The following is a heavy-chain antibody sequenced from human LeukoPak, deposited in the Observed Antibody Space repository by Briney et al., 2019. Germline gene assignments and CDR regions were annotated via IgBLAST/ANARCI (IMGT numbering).Heavy chain of an antibody. J-gene: IGHJ4*02. D-gene: IGHD3-22*01. V-gene: IGHV3-74*01. CDR3: ARQYSYDSSGYYPWDY. CDR1: GFTFSSYW. Sequence: GGSLRLSCVASGFTFSSYWMHWVRQAPGKGLVWVSRINSDGSSTTYADSVKGRFTISRDNAENTLYLQMNSLRAEDTAMYYCARQYSYDSSGYYPWDYWGQGTRVTVSS. CDR2: INSDGSST.